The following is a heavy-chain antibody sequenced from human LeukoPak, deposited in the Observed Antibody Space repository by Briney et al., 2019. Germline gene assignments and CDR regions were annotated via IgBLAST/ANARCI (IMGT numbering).Heavy chain of an antibody. CDR3: AREDYYDTNPDY. D-gene: IGHD3-22*01. V-gene: IGHV4-39*07. CDR2: IYYSGST. J-gene: IGHJ4*02. Sequence: SETLSLTCTVSGGSISSSSYYWGWIRQPPGKGLEWIGSIYYSGSTYYNPSLKSRVTISVDTSKNQFSLKLSSVTAADTAVYYCAREDYYDTNPDYWGQGTLVTVSS. CDR1: GGSISSSSYY.